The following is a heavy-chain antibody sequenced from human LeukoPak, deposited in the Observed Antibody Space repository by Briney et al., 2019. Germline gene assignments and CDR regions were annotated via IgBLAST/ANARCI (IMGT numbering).Heavy chain of an antibody. Sequence: PSETLSLTCAVSGGSISSYYWSWIRQPPGKGLEWIGYIYYSGSTNYNPSLKSRVTISVDTSKNQFSLKLSSVTAADTAVYYCARAPYYDYVWGSYRSYYFDYWGQGTLVTVSS. CDR1: GGSISSYY. D-gene: IGHD3-16*02. CDR2: IYYSGST. J-gene: IGHJ4*02. V-gene: IGHV4-59*01. CDR3: ARAPYYDYVWGSYRSYYFDY.